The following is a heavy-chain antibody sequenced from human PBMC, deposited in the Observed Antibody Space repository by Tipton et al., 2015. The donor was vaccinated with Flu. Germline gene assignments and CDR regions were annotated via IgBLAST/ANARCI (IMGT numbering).Heavy chain of an antibody. CDR1: GWTFGEYA. J-gene: IGHJ6*02. D-gene: IGHD2-2*01. V-gene: IGHV3-49*04. CDR2: IRSKAYGGTT. CDR3: TAPYCSSTRCHIGYGIDV. Sequence: SLRLSCRASGWTFGEYAVSWVRQAPGKGLEWVGLIRSKAYGGTTDYAASVKGRFAISRDDSKSIAYLQMNSLKIEDTAVYYCTAPYCSSTRCHIGYGIDVWGQGTTVTVSS.